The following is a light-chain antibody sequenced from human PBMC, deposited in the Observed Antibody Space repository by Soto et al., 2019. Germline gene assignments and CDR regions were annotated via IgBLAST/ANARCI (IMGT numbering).Light chain of an antibody. J-gene: IGKJ2*01. Sequence: DLQLTQSPSAMSASVGDRVNITCRASQDIGTFLAWFQQKPGKVPQRLIYASSTFHPGVPSRCRGRGSGTEFTLTISSLQPEDFGTYYCLQHNSYPYIFGQGTKLE. CDR2: ASS. CDR3: LQHNSYPYI. CDR1: QDIGTF. V-gene: IGKV1-17*03.